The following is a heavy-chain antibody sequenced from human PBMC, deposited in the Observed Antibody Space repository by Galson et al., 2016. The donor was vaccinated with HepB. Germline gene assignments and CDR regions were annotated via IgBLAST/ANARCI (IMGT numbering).Heavy chain of an antibody. V-gene: IGHV3-23*01. CDR1: GFAFHSYT. D-gene: IGHD2-21*01. CDR3: TKAKTLVGSAYGY. J-gene: IGHJ4*02. CDR2: ITATGDAT. Sequence: SLRLSCAASGFAFHSYTMGWVRQAPGKGLQWVSDITATGDATYYADPVTGRFTISRDNSKNTLYLQMNSLRVEDTAVYYCTKAKTLVGSAYGYWGRGTLVTVSS.